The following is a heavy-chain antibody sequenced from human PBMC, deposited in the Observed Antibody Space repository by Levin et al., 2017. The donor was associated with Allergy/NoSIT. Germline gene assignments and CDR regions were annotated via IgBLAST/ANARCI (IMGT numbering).Heavy chain of an antibody. CDR2: INPNSGGT. V-gene: IGHV1-2*02. CDR1: GYTFTGYY. CDR3: ARAVRNCSGGSCYPYYFDY. J-gene: IGHJ4*02. D-gene: IGHD2-15*01. Sequence: VASVKVSCKASGYTFTGYYMHWVRQAPGQGLEWMGWINPNSGGTNYAQKFQGRVTMTRDTSISTAYMELSRLRSDDTAVYYCARAVRNCSGGSCYPYYFDYWGQGTLVTVSS.